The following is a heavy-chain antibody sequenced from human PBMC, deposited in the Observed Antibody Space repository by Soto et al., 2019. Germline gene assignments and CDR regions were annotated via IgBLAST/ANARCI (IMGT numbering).Heavy chain of an antibody. CDR3: ASLTGGRFLDKGDY. CDR1: NGSFMGYY. Sequence: QVQLHQWGAGLLKPSEILSLTCAVYNGSFMGYYWTWVRQPPGKGLEWIGEINHFGSPNYNPSLKSRVAISIDTSKHQFSLRLSSLTAADTAVYYCASLTGGRFLDKGDYWGQGIQVTVSS. V-gene: IGHV4-34*01. D-gene: IGHD3-3*01. J-gene: IGHJ4*02. CDR2: INHFGSP.